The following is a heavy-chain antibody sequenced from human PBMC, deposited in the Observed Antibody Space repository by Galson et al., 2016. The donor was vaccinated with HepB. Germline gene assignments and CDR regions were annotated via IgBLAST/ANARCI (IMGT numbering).Heavy chain of an antibody. Sequence: SLRLSCAASGFTFRNYALSWVRRAPGKGLEWVSHIDGPTPNTHYADSVRGRFAIYRDNSRDTLYLQMDSLTAEDSAIYYCTTRPSHHFDYWGQGTRVTVSS. CDR2: IDGPTPNT. V-gene: IGHV3-23*01. J-gene: IGHJ4*02. CDR3: TTRPSHHFDY. CDR1: GFTFRNYA.